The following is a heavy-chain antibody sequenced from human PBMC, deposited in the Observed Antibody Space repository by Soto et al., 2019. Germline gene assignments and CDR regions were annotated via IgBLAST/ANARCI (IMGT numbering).Heavy chain of an antibody. CDR1: GASISGYY. CDR3: VRDGTKTLRDWFDP. D-gene: IGHD1-1*01. V-gene: IGHV4-4*07. Sequence: TLSLTCTVSGASISGYYWSWIRKSAGKGLEWIGRIYATGTTDYNPSLKSRVMMSVDTSKKQFSLKLRSVTAADTAVYYCVRDGTKTLRDWFDPWGQGISVTVSS. J-gene: IGHJ5*02. CDR2: IYATGTT.